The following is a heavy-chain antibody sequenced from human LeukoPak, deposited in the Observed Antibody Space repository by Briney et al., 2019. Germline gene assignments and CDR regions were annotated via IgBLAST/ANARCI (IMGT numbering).Heavy chain of an antibody. Sequence: GGSLRLSCAASGFTFDDYGMSWVRQAPGKGLEWVSGINWNGGSTGYADSMKGRFTISRDNAKNSLYLQMNSLRAEDTALYHCARGSPRYYGSGWGGYYYMDVWGQGTLVTVSS. CDR2: INWNGGST. J-gene: IGHJ6*03. V-gene: IGHV3-20*01. D-gene: IGHD3-10*01. CDR1: GFTFDDYG. CDR3: ARGSPRYYGSGWGGYYYMDV.